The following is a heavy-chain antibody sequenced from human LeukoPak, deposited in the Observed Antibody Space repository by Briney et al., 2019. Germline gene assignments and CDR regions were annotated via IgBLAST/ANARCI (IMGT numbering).Heavy chain of an antibody. D-gene: IGHD1-26*01. CDR3: ARDRPTGSYYSIYY. CDR2: IWYDGSNK. V-gene: IGHV3-33*01. CDR1: GFTFNEFG. J-gene: IGHJ4*02. Sequence: GGSLRLSCAASGFTFNEFGVLWVRQAPGQGLEWVALIWYDGSNKYSADSVKGRFTISRDNSKNTVYLQMNSLRVEDTAIYYCARDRPTGSYYSIYYWGQGTLASVSS.